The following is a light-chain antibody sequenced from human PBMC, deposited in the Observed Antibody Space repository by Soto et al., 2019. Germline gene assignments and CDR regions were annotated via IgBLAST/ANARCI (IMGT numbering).Light chain of an antibody. CDR3: SSYGGRNNIV. CDR1: GSDIGNYNY. Sequence: QSVLTQPPSASGSPGQSVTISCTGTGSDIGNYNYVSWYQHHPGKAPKLIIYEVTERPSGVPDRFSGSKSGNTASLTVSGLQAEDEADYYCSSYGGRNNIVFGPGTKVTVL. V-gene: IGLV2-8*01. J-gene: IGLJ1*01. CDR2: EVT.